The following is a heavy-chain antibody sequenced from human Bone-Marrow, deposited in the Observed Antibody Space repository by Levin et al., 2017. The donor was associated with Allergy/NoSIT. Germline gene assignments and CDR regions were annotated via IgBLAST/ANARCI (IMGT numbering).Heavy chain of an antibody. Sequence: SQTLSLTCAISGDSVSSNSAAWNWIRPSPSRGLEWLGRTYYRSTWSNDSAVSVKSRITINPDTSKNQFSLQLNSVTPEDTAVYYCAREYRYSYEDYDYMDVWGKGTTVTVSS. J-gene: IGHJ6*03. CDR1: GDSVSSNSAA. CDR2: TYYRSTWSN. V-gene: IGHV6-1*01. CDR3: AREYRYSYEDYDYMDV. D-gene: IGHD5-18*01.